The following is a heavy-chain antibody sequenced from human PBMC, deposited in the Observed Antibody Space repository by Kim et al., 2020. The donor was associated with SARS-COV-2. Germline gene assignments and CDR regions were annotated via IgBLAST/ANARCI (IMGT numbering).Heavy chain of an antibody. J-gene: IGHJ6*02. D-gene: IGHD3-10*01. V-gene: IGHV3-21*01. CDR3: ASHHSDYLGSGVHDYCGMDV. CDR2: ISSSSSYI. Sequence: GGSLRLSCAASGFTFSSYSMNWVRQAPGKGLEWVSSISSSSSYIYYADSVKGRFTISRDNAKNSLYLQMNSLRAEDTAVYYCASHHSDYLGSGVHDYCGMDVWGQGTTVTVSS. CDR1: GFTFSSYS.